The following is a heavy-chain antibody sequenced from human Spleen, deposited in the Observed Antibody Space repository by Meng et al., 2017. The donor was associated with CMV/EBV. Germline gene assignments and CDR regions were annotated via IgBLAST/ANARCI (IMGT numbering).Heavy chain of an antibody. Sequence: SVKVSCKASGGTSSNDIISWVRQAPGQGLEWMGWIILMPGRPKHAQKFQGRVTITADKYTTTAFMELTSLRSDDTAVYYCARSRGLVTTPSRPPTFAMDVWGQGTTVTVSS. V-gene: IGHV1-69*02. J-gene: IGHJ6*02. CDR1: GGTSSNDI. CDR3: ARSRGLVTTPSRPPTFAMDV. CDR2: IILMPGRP. D-gene: IGHD2-15*01.